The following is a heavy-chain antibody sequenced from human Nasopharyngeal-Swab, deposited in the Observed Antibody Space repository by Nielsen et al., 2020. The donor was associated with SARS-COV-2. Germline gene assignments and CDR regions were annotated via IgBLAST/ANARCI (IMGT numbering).Heavy chain of an antibody. CDR1: GFSFSTYW. D-gene: IGHD3-16*02. Sequence: GGSLRLSCAASGFSFSTYWMTWVRQAPGKGLEWVANIKQDGSEKYYVDSVKGRFTVSRDNPKNLLYLQVNSLRAEDTAVYYCARQGVFVPAYFHQYYMDVWGKGNTVTVSS. V-gene: IGHV3-7*03. J-gene: IGHJ6*03. CDR3: ARQGVFVPAYFHQYYMDV. CDR2: IKQDGSEK.